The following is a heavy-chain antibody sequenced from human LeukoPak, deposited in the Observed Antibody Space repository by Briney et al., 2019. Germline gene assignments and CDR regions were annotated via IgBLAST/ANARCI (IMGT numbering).Heavy chain of an antibody. D-gene: IGHD5-18*01. V-gene: IGHV1-24*01. Sequence: ASVKVSCKASGGTFSSYAISWVRQAPGQGLEWMGGFDPEDGETIYAQKFQGRVTMTEDTSTDTAYMELSSLRSEDTAVYYCATIQLWSYYYDYWGQGTLVTISS. J-gene: IGHJ4*02. CDR2: FDPEDGET. CDR3: ATIQLWSYYYDY. CDR1: GGTFSSYA.